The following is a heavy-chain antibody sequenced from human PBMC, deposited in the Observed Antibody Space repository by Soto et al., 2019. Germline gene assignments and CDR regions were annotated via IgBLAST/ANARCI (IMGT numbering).Heavy chain of an antibody. V-gene: IGHV1-69*12. Sequence: QVQLVQSGAEVKKPGSSVKVSCKASGGTFSTYAISWVRQAPGQGLEWMGGSIPIFGTADYAQKFQGRVTITADESTSTAYMDLSGLRSEDTAVYYCASREHDVIGGNCYSAMDVWGQGTTVTVSS. CDR1: GGTFSTYA. D-gene: IGHD1-26*01. CDR3: ASREHDVIGGNCYSAMDV. J-gene: IGHJ6*02. CDR2: SIPIFGTA.